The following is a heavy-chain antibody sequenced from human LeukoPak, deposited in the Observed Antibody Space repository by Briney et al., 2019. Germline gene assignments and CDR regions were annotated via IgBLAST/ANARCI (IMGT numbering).Heavy chain of an antibody. J-gene: IGHJ4*02. Sequence: GGSLRLSCAASGFTFSSYAMHWVRQAPGKGLEWVAVISYDGSNKYYADSVKGRFTISRDNAKNSLYLQMNSLRAEDTAVYYCARAKNYYDSSGYPTLGYWGQGTLVTVSS. D-gene: IGHD3-22*01. CDR1: GFTFSSYA. CDR2: ISYDGSNK. V-gene: IGHV3-30-3*01. CDR3: ARAKNYYDSSGYPTLGY.